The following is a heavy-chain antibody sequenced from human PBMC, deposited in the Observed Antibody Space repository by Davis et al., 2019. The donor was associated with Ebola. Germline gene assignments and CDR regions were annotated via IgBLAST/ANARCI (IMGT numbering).Heavy chain of an antibody. CDR3: TRVPRDRYGYEGDN. CDR2: ISTDGSTT. Sequence: PGGSLRLSCAASGFTFTIYWMQWVRQAPGKGLEWVSHISTDGSTTNYADLVRGRFTISRVNAENTLYLQLNSLRVEDTAVYYCTRVPRDRYGYEGDNWGQGTLVTVSS. J-gene: IGHJ4*02. V-gene: IGHV3-74*01. D-gene: IGHD5-12*01. CDR1: GFTFTIYW.